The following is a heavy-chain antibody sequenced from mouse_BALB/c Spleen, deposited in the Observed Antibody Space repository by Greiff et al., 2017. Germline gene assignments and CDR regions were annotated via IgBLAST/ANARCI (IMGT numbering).Heavy chain of an antibody. V-gene: IGHV5-17*02. CDR2: ISSGSSTI. Sequence: EVQVVESGGGLVQPGGSRKLSCAASGFTFSSFGMHWVRRAPEKGLEWVAYISSGSSTIYYADTVKGRFTISRDNPKNTLFLQMTSLRSEDTAMYYCARSSDYWGQGTTLTVSS. CDR3: ARSSDY. J-gene: IGHJ2*01. CDR1: GFTFSSFG.